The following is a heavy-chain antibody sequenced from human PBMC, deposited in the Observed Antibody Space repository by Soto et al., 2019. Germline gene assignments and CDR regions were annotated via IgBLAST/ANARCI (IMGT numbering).Heavy chain of an antibody. Sequence: QVQLVQSGAVVKKPGSSVKVSCKASGGTFSSYAINWVRQAPGPGLEWMGGIIPMFGTTTYAQKFQGRVTITADESTSTVYMELTCLTSDDTAVYYCGRDGAGMGATFDYWGQGTLVTVSS. J-gene: IGHJ4*02. D-gene: IGHD1-26*01. CDR1: GGTFSSYA. CDR3: GRDGAGMGATFDY. V-gene: IGHV1-69*12. CDR2: IIPMFGTT.